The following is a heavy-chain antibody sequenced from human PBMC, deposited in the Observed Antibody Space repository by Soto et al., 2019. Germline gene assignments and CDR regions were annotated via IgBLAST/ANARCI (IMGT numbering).Heavy chain of an antibody. CDR3: AKDLSESDDFGDDWAPFDY. CDR1: GFTFSSYW. Sequence: GGSLRLSCAASGFTFSSYWMHWVRQAPGKGLVWVSRINSDGSSTSYADSVKGRFTISRDNAKNTLYLQMNSLRAEDTAVYFCAKDLSESDDFGDDWAPFDYWGRGTQVTVSS. J-gene: IGHJ4*02. V-gene: IGHV3-74*01. CDR2: INSDGSST. D-gene: IGHD4-17*01.